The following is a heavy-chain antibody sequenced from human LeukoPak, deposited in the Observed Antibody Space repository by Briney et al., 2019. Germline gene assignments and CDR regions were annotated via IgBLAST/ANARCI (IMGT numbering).Heavy chain of an antibody. D-gene: IGHD5-18*01. CDR3: AKAGIQLWPVYYFDY. J-gene: IGHJ4*02. CDR2: IYYSGST. CDR1: GGSISSSSYY. V-gene: IGHV4-39*07. Sequence: SETLSLTCTVSGGSISSSSYYWCWIRQPPGKGLEWIGSIYYSGSTYYNPSLKSRVTISVDTSKNQFSLKLSSVTAADTAVYYCAKAGIQLWPVYYFDYWGQGTLVTVSS.